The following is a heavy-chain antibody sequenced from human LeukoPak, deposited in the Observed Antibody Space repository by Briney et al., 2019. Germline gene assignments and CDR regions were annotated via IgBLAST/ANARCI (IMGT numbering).Heavy chain of an antibody. D-gene: IGHD6-13*01. CDR2: INPNSGGT. J-gene: IGHJ4*02. CDR1: GGTFSSYA. V-gene: IGHV1-2*02. CDR3: ARDRSSWIDY. Sequence: GASVKVSCKASGGTFSSYAISWVRQAPGQGLEWMGWINPNSGGTNYAQKFQGRVTMTRDTSISTAYMELSRLRSDDTAVYYCARDRSSWIDYWGQGTLVTVSS.